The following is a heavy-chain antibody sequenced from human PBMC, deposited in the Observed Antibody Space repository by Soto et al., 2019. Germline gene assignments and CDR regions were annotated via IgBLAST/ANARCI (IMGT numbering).Heavy chain of an antibody. J-gene: IGHJ4*02. CDR1: GYPFTSYA. V-gene: IGHV1-18*01. Sequence: GASVKVSCKASGYPFTSYAISWVRQAPGQGLEWMGWISAYNGNTNYAQSLQGRVTMTTDTSTSTAYMELRSLRSEDTAVYYCASLYYIECAYWGQGTLVTVSS. CDR2: ISAYNGNT. D-gene: IGHD3-16*01. CDR3: ASLYYIECAY.